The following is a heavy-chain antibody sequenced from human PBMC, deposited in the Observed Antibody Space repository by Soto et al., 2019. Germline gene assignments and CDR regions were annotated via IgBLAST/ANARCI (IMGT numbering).Heavy chain of an antibody. V-gene: IGHV4-39*07. CDR2: IYYSGST. Sequence: SETLSLTCTVSGGSISSSSYYWGWIRQPPGKGLEWIGSIYYSGSTYYNPSLKSRVTISVDTSKNQFSLKLSSVTAADTAVYYCAGVVVPAAMLGGYGSGSYYFDYWGQGTLVTVSS. CDR3: AGVVVPAAMLGGYGSGSYYFDY. J-gene: IGHJ4*02. D-gene: IGHD2-2*01. CDR1: GGSISSSSYY.